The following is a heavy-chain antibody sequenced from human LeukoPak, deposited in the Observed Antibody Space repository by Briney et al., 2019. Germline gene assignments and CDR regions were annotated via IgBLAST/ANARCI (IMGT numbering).Heavy chain of an antibody. CDR3: ASYPLYGSGSYFDY. Sequence: SVKVSCKASGGTFSSYAISWVRQAPGQGLEWMGRIIPILGIANYAQKFQGRVTITTDESTSTAYMELSSLRSEDTAVYYCASYPLYGSGSYFDYWGQGTLVTVSS. CDR2: IIPILGIA. CDR1: GGTFSSYA. V-gene: IGHV1-69*04. J-gene: IGHJ4*02. D-gene: IGHD3-10*01.